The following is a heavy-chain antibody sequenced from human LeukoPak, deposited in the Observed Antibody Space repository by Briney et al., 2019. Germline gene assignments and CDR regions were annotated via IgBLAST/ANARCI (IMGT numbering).Heavy chain of an antibody. D-gene: IGHD5-18*01. CDR3: AREGVGYSYAFDY. Sequence: GGSLRLSCAASGFTFSSYSMNWVRQAPGKGLEWVSFISSSSNSIYYADSVKGRFTISRDNAKKSLYLQMNSLRAEDTAVYYCAREGVGYSYAFDYWGQGTLVTVSS. V-gene: IGHV3-48*01. CDR1: GFTFSSYS. CDR2: ISSSSNSI. J-gene: IGHJ4*02.